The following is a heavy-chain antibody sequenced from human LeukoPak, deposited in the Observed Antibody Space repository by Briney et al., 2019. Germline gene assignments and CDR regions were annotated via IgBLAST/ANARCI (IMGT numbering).Heavy chain of an antibody. CDR2: IQYDGSDE. D-gene: IGHD1-1*01. CDR3: AEDQQLQPFHY. J-gene: IGHJ4*02. Sequence: GGSLRLSCAASGFTFSSYGMHWVRQAPGKGLEGVAFIQYDGSDEHYADSVKGRFTISRDNSKNTLFLQMNSLRAEDTAMYYCAEDQQLQPFHYWGQGTLVTVSS. V-gene: IGHV3-30*02. CDR1: GFTFSSYG.